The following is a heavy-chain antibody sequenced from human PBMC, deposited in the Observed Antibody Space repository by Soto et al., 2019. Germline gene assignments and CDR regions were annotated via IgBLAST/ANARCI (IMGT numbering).Heavy chain of an antibody. Sequence: QVQLQESGPGLVKPSQTLSLTCTVSGGSISSGGYYWSRIRQHPGKGLEWIGNIYYSGSTYYNPSLKSRVTISVDTSKNQFSLKLSSVTAADTAVDYCARVGSYHSTAFDIWGQGTMVTVSS. CDR1: GGSISSGGYY. V-gene: IGHV4-31*03. D-gene: IGHD3-10*01. CDR3: ARVGSYHSTAFDI. CDR2: IYYSGST. J-gene: IGHJ3*02.